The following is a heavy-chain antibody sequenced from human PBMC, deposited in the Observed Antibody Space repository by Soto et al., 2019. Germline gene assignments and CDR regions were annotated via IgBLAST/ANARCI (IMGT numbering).Heavy chain of an antibody. CDR1: GFTFTTAW. D-gene: IGHD6-6*01. CDR3: ARDNRLVTSGDAFDI. J-gene: IGHJ3*02. V-gene: IGHV3-15*07. CDR2: IRSYRDGGTT. Sequence: GGSLRLSCAASGFTFTTAWINWVRQPPGKGLEWVGRIRSYRDGGTTDFAASVKGRFAISRDDSAHTVYLQMNSLRAEDTAVYYCARDNRLVTSGDAFDIWGQGTMVTVSS.